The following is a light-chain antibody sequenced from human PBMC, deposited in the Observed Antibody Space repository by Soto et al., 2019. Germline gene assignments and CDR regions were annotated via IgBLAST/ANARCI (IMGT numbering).Light chain of an antibody. CDR2: HAS. V-gene: IGKV1-5*01. CDR3: QQYNSFS. CDR1: QTISSW. J-gene: IGKJ4*01. Sequence: DIQMTQSPSTLSGSVGDRVTITCRASQTISSWLAWYQQKPGKAPKLLIYHASNLESGVPSRFSGSGSGTEFTLTINSLQPDDFATYYCQQYNSFSFAGGTKVDIK.